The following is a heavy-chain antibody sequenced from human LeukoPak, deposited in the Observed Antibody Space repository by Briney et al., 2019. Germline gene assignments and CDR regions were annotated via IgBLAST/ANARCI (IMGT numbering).Heavy chain of an antibody. CDR1: GFTFSSYW. J-gene: IGHJ4*02. Sequence: GGSLRLSCAASGFTFSSYWMSWVRQAPGKGLEWVANIKQDGSEKYYVDSVKGRFTISRDNAKNSLYLQMNSLRAEDTAVYYCARDRMTTRLANYDYWGQGTLVTVSS. V-gene: IGHV3-7*05. CDR3: ARDRMTTRLANYDY. CDR2: IKQDGSEK. D-gene: IGHD4-11*01.